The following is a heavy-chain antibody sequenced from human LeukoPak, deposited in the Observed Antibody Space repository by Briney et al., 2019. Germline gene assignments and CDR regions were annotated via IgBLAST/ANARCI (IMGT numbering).Heavy chain of an antibody. Sequence: AAVTVSYMVCRYTLPELSMFWVRQAPGKAREGMGSFDPEDGKTVYAQKFQGRVTMTEDTSTDTAYMELSSLRSEDTAVYYCATGYLVTAGLMDVWGQGTTVTVSS. CDR3: ATGYLVTAGLMDV. CDR1: RYTLPELS. D-gene: IGHD6-13*01. V-gene: IGHV1-24*01. J-gene: IGHJ6*02. CDR2: FDPEDGKT.